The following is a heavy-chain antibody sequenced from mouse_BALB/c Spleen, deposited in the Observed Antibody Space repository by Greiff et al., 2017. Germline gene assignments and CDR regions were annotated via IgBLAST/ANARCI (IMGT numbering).Heavy chain of an antibody. CDR3: ARSAYYGNYGFFDY. D-gene: IGHD2-10*01. Sequence: EVQLQQSGAELVKPGASVKLSCTASGFNIKDTYMHWVKQRPEQGLEWIGRIDPANGNTKYDPKFQGKATITADTSSNTAYLQLSSLTSEDTAVYYCARSAYYGNYGFFDYWGQGTTRTVSS. CDR2: IDPANGNT. V-gene: IGHV14-3*02. J-gene: IGHJ2*01. CDR1: GFNIKDTY.